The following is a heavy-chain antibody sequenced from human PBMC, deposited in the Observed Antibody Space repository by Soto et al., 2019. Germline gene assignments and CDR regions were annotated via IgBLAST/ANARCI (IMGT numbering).Heavy chain of an antibody. Sequence: ASVKVSCKASGYTFTGYYMHWVLQAPGEGLEWMGWINPNSGGTNYAQKFQGRVTMTRDTSISTAYMELSRLRSDDTAVYYCARAPGYCSSTSCSGDYWGQGTLVTVSS. CDR3: ARAPGYCSSTSCSGDY. CDR1: GYTFTGYY. V-gene: IGHV1-2*02. J-gene: IGHJ4*02. CDR2: INPNSGGT. D-gene: IGHD2-2*01.